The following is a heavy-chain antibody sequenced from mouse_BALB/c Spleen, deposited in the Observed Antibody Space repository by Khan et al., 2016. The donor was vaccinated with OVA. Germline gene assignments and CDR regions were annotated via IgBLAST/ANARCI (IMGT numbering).Heavy chain of an antibody. V-gene: IGHV14-3*02. CDR1: GFNIKDTY. CDR3: VHHAYGPGSFDV. Sequence: VQLKQSGAELVKPGASVKLSCTASGFNIKDTYMHWVKERPEQGLEWIGRIAPVNGNTKYDPKFQGKATITADTSSNTSYLQLSSLTSEDTAVYYCVHHAYGPGSFDVWGAGTTVTVSA. D-gene: IGHD1-1*02. CDR2: IAPVNGNT. J-gene: IGHJ1*01.